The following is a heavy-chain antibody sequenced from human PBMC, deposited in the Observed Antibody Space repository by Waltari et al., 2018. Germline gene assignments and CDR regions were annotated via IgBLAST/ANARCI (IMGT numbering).Heavy chain of an antibody. CDR2: ISAYNGNT. J-gene: IGHJ6*03. D-gene: IGHD3-3*01. CDR3: ARWAGRGITIFGAGGGRYYYYYYMDV. V-gene: IGHV1-18*01. Sequence: PGQGLEWMGWISAYNGNTNYAQKLQGRVTMTTDTSTSTAYMELRSLRSDDTAVYYCARWAGRGITIFGAGGGRYYYYYYMDVWGKGTTVTVSS.